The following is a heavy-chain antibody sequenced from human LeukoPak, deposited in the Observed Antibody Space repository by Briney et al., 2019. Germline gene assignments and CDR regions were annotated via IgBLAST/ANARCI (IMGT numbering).Heavy chain of an antibody. CDR2: INPNSGGT. J-gene: IGHJ4*02. Sequence: ASVKVSCNASGYTFTGYYMHWVRQAPGQGLEWMGWINPNSGGTNYAQKFQGRVTMTRDTSISTAYMELSRLRSDDTAVYYCARGEPLVVITRRVMEYWGPGNLGSVSP. CDR1: GYTFTGYY. D-gene: IGHD3-22*01. CDR3: ARGEPLVVITRRVMEY. V-gene: IGHV1-2*02.